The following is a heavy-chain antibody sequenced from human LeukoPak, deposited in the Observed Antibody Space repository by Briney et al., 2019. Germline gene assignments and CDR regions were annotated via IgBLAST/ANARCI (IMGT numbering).Heavy chain of an antibody. V-gene: IGHV4-61*01. CDR3: ASSIPAYDSSGYYLIDY. CDR2: IYYSGST. J-gene: IGHJ4*02. CDR1: GGSVSSGSYY. Sequence: PSETLSLTCTVSGGSVSSGSYYWSWIRQPPGKGLEWIGYIYYSGSTNYNPSLKSRVTISVDTSKNQFSLKLSSVTAADTAVYYCASSIPAYDSSGYYLIDYWGQGTLVTVSS. D-gene: IGHD3-22*01.